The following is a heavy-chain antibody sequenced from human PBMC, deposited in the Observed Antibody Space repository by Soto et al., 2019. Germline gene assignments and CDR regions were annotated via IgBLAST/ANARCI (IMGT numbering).Heavy chain of an antibody. CDR1: GFTFSSYS. D-gene: IGHD3-10*01. J-gene: IGHJ4*02. V-gene: IGHV3-21*01. Sequence: GGSLRLSCAASGFTFSSYSMNWVRQAPGKGLEWVSSISSSSSYIYYADSVKGLFTISRDNAKNSLYLQMNSLRAEDTAVYYCARDLGRSGSYESVDYWGQGTLVTVSS. CDR2: ISSSSSYI. CDR3: ARDLGRSGSYESVDY.